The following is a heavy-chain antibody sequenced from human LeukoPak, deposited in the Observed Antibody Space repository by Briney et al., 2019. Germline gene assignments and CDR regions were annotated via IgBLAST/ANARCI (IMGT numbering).Heavy chain of an antibody. Sequence: ASVKVSCNASGYTFTSYGISWVRQAPGQGLEWMGWISAYNGNTNYAQKLQGRVTMTTDTSTSTAYMALRSLRSDDTAVYYCARGDTQTAISPEFDYWGQGTLVTVSS. J-gene: IGHJ4*02. CDR3: ARGDTQTAISPEFDY. CDR2: ISAYNGNT. CDR1: GYTFTSYG. D-gene: IGHD2-21*02. V-gene: IGHV1-18*01.